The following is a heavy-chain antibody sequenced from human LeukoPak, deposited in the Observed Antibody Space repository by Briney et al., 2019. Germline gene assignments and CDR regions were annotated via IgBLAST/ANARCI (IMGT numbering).Heavy chain of an antibody. CDR3: ARVGERYCSSTSCLGIDY. CDR2: IYYSGST. Sequence: SETLSLTCTVSGGSVSSSSYYWGWIRQPPGKGLEWIGSIYYSGSTYYNPSLKSRVTISVDTSKNQFSLKLSSVTAADTAVYYCARVGERYCSSTSCLGIDYWGQGTLVTVSS. V-gene: IGHV4-39*07. CDR1: GGSVSSSSYY. J-gene: IGHJ4*02. D-gene: IGHD2-2*01.